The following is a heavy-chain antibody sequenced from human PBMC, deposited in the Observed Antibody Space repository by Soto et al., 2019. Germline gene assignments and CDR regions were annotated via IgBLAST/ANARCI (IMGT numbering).Heavy chain of an antibody. Sequence: ASLKVSCKASGYTFTGYYVNWARQAPGQGLEWMGWINPDNGVPNYAQKFQGRVTLSRDTSINTAYMELSRLTSDDTAMYYCARTDYLFSTLTYYFDYRGKGTLVTVSS. CDR2: INPDNGVP. V-gene: IGHV1-2*02. D-gene: IGHD3-16*01. J-gene: IGHJ4*02. CDR1: GYTFTGYY. CDR3: ARTDYLFSTLTYYFDY.